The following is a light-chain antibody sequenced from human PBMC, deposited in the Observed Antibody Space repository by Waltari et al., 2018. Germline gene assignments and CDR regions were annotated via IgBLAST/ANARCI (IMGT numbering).Light chain of an antibody. V-gene: IGKV2-30*02. CDR3: MQSTHWPPWT. Sequence: DVVMTQSPLSLHVTLGQQAAFSCMSSERLVHTDGNIYLHCFPQKPGQSPRRLIYMVSQRDSGVPDRFSGSGSGTDFTLKISRVEAEDVGIYYCMQSTHWPPWTFGQGTKVEIK. J-gene: IGKJ1*01. CDR2: MVS. CDR1: ERLVHTDGNIY.